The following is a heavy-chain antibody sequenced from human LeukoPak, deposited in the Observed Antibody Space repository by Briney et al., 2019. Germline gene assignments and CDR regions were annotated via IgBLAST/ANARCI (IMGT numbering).Heavy chain of an antibody. D-gene: IGHD6-6*01. Sequence: ASVKVSCMASGYTFTDYYMHWVRQAPGQGLEWMGWINPNSGGTNFAQKFQGRVAMTRDTSISTAYLELGSLRSDDTAVYFCARARWQLVPYFDSWGQGTLVTVSS. CDR3: ARARWQLVPYFDS. CDR1: GYTFTDYY. V-gene: IGHV1-2*02. CDR2: INPNSGGT. J-gene: IGHJ4*02.